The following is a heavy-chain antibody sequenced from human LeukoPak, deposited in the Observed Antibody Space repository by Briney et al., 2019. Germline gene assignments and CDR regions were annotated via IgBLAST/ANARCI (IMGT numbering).Heavy chain of an antibody. V-gene: IGHV1-46*01. Sequence: ASVKVSCEASGYTFTSCFIHWVRQAPGQGLEWMGVINPSGGSTSYAQKFLGRVTMTRDTSTSAVSMELSSLRFEDTAVYYCARGPYSGDWHFDFWGQGTLVSVSS. CDR3: ARGPYSGDWHFDF. CDR2: INPSGGST. J-gene: IGHJ4*02. D-gene: IGHD6-19*01. CDR1: GYTFTSCF.